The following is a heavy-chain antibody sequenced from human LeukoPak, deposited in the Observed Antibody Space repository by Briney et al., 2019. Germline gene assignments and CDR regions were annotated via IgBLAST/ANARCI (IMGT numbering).Heavy chain of an antibody. CDR2: IGYDGSDK. CDR1: GFTFSTHG. V-gene: IGHV3-30*02. D-gene: IGHD5-24*01. CDR3: AKDQGMATIKDY. Sequence: PGGSLRLSCAASGFTFSTHGRHWVRQAPGKGLEWVTFIGYDGSDKYYSDSVKGRFTISRDNSKNTLYLQMNSLRAEDTAVYYCAKDQGMATIKDYWGQGTLVTVSS. J-gene: IGHJ4*02.